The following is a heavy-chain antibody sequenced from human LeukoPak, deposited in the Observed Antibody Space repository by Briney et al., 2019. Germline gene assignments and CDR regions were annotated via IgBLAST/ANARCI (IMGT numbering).Heavy chain of an antibody. CDR1: GFTFGDYV. D-gene: IGHD2-15*01. CDR2: TRSKAYGGTT. CDR3: TRGYCSGGSCEYYFDY. Sequence: GGSLRLSCTASGFTFGDYVMSWVRQAPGKGLEWVGFTRSKAYGGTTEYAASVKGRFTISRDDSKSIAYLRMNSLTTEDTAAYYCTRGYCSGGSCEYYFDYWGQGTLVTVSS. J-gene: IGHJ4*02. V-gene: IGHV3-49*04.